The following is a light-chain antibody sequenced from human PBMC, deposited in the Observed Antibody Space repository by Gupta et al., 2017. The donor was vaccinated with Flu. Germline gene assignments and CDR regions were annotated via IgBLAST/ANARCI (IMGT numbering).Light chain of an antibody. CDR1: QSVDRKY. J-gene: IGKJ1*01. V-gene: IGKV3-20*01. Sequence: IVLTQSPGSLSLSPGESTTLSCRAIQSVDRKYFAWYQHKPGQAPRLVIYGPSGRPTAIPDRFSGSGSGTDYTLTINRLEPEDCAVYYCHHYATSDPWTFGRGTKV. CDR2: GPS. CDR3: HHYATSDPWT.